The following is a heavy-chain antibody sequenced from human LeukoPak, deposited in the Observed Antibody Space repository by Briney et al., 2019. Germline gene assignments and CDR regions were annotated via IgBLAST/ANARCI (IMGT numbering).Heavy chain of an antibody. J-gene: IGHJ4*02. CDR3: ATEMLGATKYTTVDY. V-gene: IGHV3-23*01. Sequence: GGSLRLSCAASGFTFSSYAMSWVRQAPGKGLEWVSAITGSGTRTYYADSVRGRFTISRDNSKNTLYLQMNSLRAEDTAVYYCATEMLGATKYTTVDYWGQGTLVTVSS. CDR1: GFTFSSYA. CDR2: ITGSGTRT. D-gene: IGHD1-26*01.